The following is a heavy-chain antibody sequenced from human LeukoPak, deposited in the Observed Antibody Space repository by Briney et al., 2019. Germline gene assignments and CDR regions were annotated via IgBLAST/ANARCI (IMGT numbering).Heavy chain of an antibody. J-gene: IGHJ4*02. Sequence: GGSLRLSCAASGFTFDKAWMTWVRQAPGKGLEWVGRIKSKIHGGTIDYAAPVKGRFTISRDDSENTVYLQMSSLRTEDTAVYYCARDDYYDSSGYGYWGQGTLVTVSS. V-gene: IGHV3-15*01. CDR3: ARDDYYDSSGYGY. CDR2: IKSKIHGGTI. CDR1: GFTFDKAW. D-gene: IGHD3-22*01.